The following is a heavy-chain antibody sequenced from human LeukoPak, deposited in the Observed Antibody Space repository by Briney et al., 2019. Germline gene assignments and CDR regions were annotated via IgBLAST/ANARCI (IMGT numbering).Heavy chain of an antibody. D-gene: IGHD2-21*02. V-gene: IGHV3-23*01. J-gene: IGHJ4*02. CDR3: ARRGPVVTGFRY. Sequence: GGSLRLSCAGSGFIFSNYAMSWVRQAPGKGLEWVSAISGNGDSTYYTDSVRGRFTISRDNSKDTLYLQMNSLGAEDTAIYYCARRGPVVTGFRYWGQGTQVTVSS. CDR2: ISGNGDST. CDR1: GFIFSNYA.